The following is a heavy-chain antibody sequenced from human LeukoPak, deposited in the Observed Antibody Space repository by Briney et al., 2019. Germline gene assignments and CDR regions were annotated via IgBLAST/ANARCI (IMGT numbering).Heavy chain of an antibody. CDR3: ASAISSPYYDILIGFDY. D-gene: IGHD3-9*01. CDR1: GGTFSSYA. Sequence: SVKVSCKASGGTFSSYAISWVRQAPGQGLEWMGGIIPIFGTANYAQKFQGRVTITTDESTSTAYMELSSLRSEDTAVYYCASAISSPYYDILIGFDYWGQGTLVTVSS. J-gene: IGHJ4*02. V-gene: IGHV1-69*05. CDR2: IIPIFGTA.